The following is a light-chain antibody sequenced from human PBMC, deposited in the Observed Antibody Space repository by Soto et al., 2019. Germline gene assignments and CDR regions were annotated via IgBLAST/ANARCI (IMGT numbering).Light chain of an antibody. V-gene: IGKV3-20*01. CDR2: GAS. J-gene: IGKJ1*01. Sequence: EIVLTQSPGTLSLSPGERATLSCRASQSVSSNYLAWYQQKPGQAPRLLIYGASSRATGIPDRFSGSGSGTTFTLTISRLEPEDFAVYYCQQYGSSPWTFGKGTKVEIK. CDR3: QQYGSSPWT. CDR1: QSVSSNY.